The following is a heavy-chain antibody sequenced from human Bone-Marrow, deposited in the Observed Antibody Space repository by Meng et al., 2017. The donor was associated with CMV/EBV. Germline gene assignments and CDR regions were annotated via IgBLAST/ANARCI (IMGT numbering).Heavy chain of an antibody. V-gene: IGHV4-39*06. CDR2: IYYSGST. Sequence: SETLSLTCTVSGGSISSSSYYWGWIRQPPGKGLEWIGRIYYSGSTYYNPSLKSRVTISVDTSKNQFPLKLSSVTAADTAVYYCARGWELAPFDYWGQGTLVTVSS. J-gene: IGHJ4*02. D-gene: IGHD1-26*01. CDR3: ARGWELAPFDY. CDR1: GGSISSSSYY.